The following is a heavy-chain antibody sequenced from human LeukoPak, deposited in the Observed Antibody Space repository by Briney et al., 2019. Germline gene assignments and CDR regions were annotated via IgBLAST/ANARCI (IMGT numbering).Heavy chain of an antibody. J-gene: IGHJ4*02. CDR1: GYTFTSYY. D-gene: IGHD6-19*01. CDR2: MNPNSGNT. CDR3: ARGEQWLSDFDY. Sequence: ASVKVSCKASGYTFTSYYMHWVRQVPGQGLEWMGWMNPNSGNTGYAQKFQGRVTMTRNTSISTAYTELSSLRSEDTAVYYCARGEQWLSDFDYWGQGTLVTVSS. V-gene: IGHV1-8*02.